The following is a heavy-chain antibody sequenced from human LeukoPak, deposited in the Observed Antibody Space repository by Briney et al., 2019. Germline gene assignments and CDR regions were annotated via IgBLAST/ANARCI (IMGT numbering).Heavy chain of an antibody. V-gene: IGHV1-3*03. D-gene: IGHD2-15*01. CDR3: ARARGYCSGGSCYSRGFDY. J-gene: IGHJ4*02. CDR2: INAGNGNT. Sequence: ASVKVSCKASGYTFTSYAMHWVRQAPGQRLEWMGWINAGNGNTKYSQEFQGRVTITRDTSASTAYMELSSLRSEDMAVYYCARARGYCSGGSCYSRGFDYWGQGTLVTVYS. CDR1: GYTFTSYA.